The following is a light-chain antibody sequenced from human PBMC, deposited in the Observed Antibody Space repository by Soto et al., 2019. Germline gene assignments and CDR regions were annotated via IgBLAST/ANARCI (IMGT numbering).Light chain of an antibody. J-gene: IGKJ1*01. Sequence: EIVLTQSPGTLSSSPGERATLSCRASQSIDNSYFAWQQHKLGQAPRLLIYATSSSATAIPDRFGGSGSGTDFTLTISRLDPEDFAVYYCQQYFASSWTFGQGPKVDIK. CDR3: QQYFASSWT. CDR2: ATS. V-gene: IGKV3-20*01. CDR1: QSIDNSY.